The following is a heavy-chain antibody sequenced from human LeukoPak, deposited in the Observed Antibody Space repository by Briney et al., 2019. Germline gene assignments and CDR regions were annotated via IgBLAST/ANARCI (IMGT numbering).Heavy chain of an antibody. Sequence: GGSLRLSCAASGFTFSSYAMHWVRQAPGKGLEWVAVISYDGSNKYYADSVKGRFTISRDNSKNTPYLQMNSLRAEDTAVYYCARSSGSYRQYYFDYWGQGTLVTVSS. J-gene: IGHJ4*02. D-gene: IGHD1-26*01. V-gene: IGHV3-30-3*01. CDR3: ARSSGSYRQYYFDY. CDR1: GFTFSSYA. CDR2: ISYDGSNK.